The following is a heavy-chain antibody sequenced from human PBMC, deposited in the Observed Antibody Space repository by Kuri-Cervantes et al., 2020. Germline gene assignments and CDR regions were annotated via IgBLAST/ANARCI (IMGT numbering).Heavy chain of an antibody. D-gene: IGHD4-11*01. CDR3: AKDLSFEVTPAEYFQH. V-gene: IGHV3-23*01. CDR1: GFTFSSYA. J-gene: IGHJ1*01. Sequence: GESLKISCAASGFTFSSYAMSWVRQAPGKGLEWVSAISGSGGSTYYADSVKGRFTISRDNSKNTLYLQMNSLRAEDTAVYYWAKDLSFEVTPAEYFQHWGQGTLVTVSS. CDR2: ISGSGGST.